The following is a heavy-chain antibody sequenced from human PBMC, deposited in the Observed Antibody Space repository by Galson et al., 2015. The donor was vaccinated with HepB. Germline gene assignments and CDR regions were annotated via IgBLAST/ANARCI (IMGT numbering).Heavy chain of an antibody. V-gene: IGHV3-30*04. CDR2: ISYDGSNK. J-gene: IGHJ4*02. Sequence: SLRLSCAASGFTFSSYAMHWVRQAPGKGLEWVAVISYDGSNKYYADSVKGRFTISRDNSKNTLYLQMNSLRAEDTAVYYCARERGPLAFGVRVAVGFDYWGQGTLVTVSS. CDR3: ARERGPLAFGVRVAVGFDY. CDR1: GFTFSSYA. D-gene: IGHD3-16*01.